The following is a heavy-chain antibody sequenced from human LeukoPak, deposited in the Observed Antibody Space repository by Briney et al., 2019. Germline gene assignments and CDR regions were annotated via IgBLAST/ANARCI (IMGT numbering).Heavy chain of an antibody. Sequence: ASVKVSCKASGYTFTTDYIHWVRQAPGQGLEWMGIINPSGGSTTYAQKFQGRVIMTGDTSTSTVYMELRSLRSEDTAVYYCARARGSESYYGHDYYYYYYMDVWGQGTTVTVSS. V-gene: IGHV1-46*01. D-gene: IGHD3-10*01. CDR3: ARARGSESYYGHDYYYYYYMDV. CDR1: GYTFTTDY. CDR2: INPSGGST. J-gene: IGHJ6*03.